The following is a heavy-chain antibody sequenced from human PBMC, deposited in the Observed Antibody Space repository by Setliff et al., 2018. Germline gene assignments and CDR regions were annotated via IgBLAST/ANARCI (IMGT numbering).Heavy chain of an antibody. CDR3: ARPLYYNFWSGYPDYYYYMDV. J-gene: IGHJ6*03. CDR2: IYYSGST. CDR1: GGSISSSSYY. Sequence: GGSISSSSYYWGWIRQPPGKGLEWIGSIYYSGSTYYNPSLKSRVTISVDTSKNQFSLKLSSVTAADTAVYYCARPLYYNFWSGYPDYYYYMDVWGKGTTDTVSS. D-gene: IGHD3-3*01. V-gene: IGHV4-39*01.